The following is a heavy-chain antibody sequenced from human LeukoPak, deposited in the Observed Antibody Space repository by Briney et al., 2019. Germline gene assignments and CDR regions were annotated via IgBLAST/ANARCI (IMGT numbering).Heavy chain of an antibody. D-gene: IGHD6-13*01. CDR2: IYYSGST. CDR3: ARGAPYSSSGYNWFDP. V-gene: IGHV4-31*03. Sequence: PSETLSLTCTVSGGSISSSSYYWGWIRQHPGKGLEWIGYIYYSGSTYYNPSLKSRVTISVDTSKNQFSLKLSSVTAADTAVYYCARGAPYSSSGYNWFDPWGQGTLVTVSS. J-gene: IGHJ5*02. CDR1: GGSISSSSYY.